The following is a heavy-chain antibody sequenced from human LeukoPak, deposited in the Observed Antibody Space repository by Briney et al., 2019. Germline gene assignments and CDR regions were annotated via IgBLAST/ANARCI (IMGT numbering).Heavy chain of an antibody. J-gene: IGHJ4*02. D-gene: IGHD4-17*01. CDR3: ASQTTVKYYFDY. CDR1: GFTISSSY. V-gene: IGHV3-53*01. Sequence: GGSLRLSCAASGFTISSSYMSWVRRPPGKGPEWVSVIYSGGSTYYADSVKGRFTISRDNSKNTLYLQLNSLRGEDTAVYYCASQTTVKYYFDYWGQGTLVTVSS. CDR2: IYSGGST.